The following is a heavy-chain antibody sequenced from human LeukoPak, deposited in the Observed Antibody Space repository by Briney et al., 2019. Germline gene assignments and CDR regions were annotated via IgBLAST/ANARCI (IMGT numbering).Heavy chain of an antibody. CDR3: ARDQYGPNDAFDI. V-gene: IGHV4-59*01. CDR2: IYYSGST. Sequence: YIYYSGSTNYNPSLKSRVTISVDTSKNQFSLKLSSVTAADTAVYYCARDQYGPNDAFDIWGQGTMVTVSS. J-gene: IGHJ3*02. D-gene: IGHD4-17*01.